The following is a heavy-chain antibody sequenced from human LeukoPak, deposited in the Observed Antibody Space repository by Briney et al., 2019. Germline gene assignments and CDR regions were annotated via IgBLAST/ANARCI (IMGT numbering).Heavy chain of an antibody. V-gene: IGHV3-48*04. J-gene: IGHJ4*02. D-gene: IGHD5-18*01. CDR3: GKTTVGYSSGQKPAWPVDY. CDR1: GFTFSGYS. Sequence: GGSLRLSCAASGFTFSGYSMNWVRQAPGKGLEWLSYISGSSATIYYADPVKGRFTISRDNAKNSLYLQMDSLRAEDTAVYYCGKTTVGYSSGQKPAWPVDYWGQGTLVTVSS. CDR2: ISGSSATI.